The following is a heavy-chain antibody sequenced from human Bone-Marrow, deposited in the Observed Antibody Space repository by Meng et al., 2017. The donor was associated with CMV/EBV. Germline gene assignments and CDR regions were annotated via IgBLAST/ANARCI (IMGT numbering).Heavy chain of an antibody. D-gene: IGHD2-2*01. CDR1: GYTFTGYY. CDR2: INPNSGGT. V-gene: IGHV1-2*02. Sequence: ASVKVSCKASGYTFTGYYMHWVRQAPGQGLEWMGWINPNSGGTNYAQKFQGRVTMTRDTSISTAYMELSRLRSDDTAVYYCARRQYQLVGLAAFDIWGQGTMVTLSS. J-gene: IGHJ3*02. CDR3: ARRQYQLVGLAAFDI.